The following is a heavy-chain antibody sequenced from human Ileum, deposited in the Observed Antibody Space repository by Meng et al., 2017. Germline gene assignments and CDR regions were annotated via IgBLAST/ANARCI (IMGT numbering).Heavy chain of an antibody. V-gene: IGHV1-3*01. CDR3: ARDMPYSSGSFDF. D-gene: IGHD3-10*01. CDR1: GFFFISYA. CDR2: ITAGNGNT. Sequence: QVHLVQSGAEVKKPGASVKVSCRASGFFFISYAIYWVRQAPGQSLEWMGWITAGNGNTKYSQTFQGRVTITRDTSASTAYMELSSLRFEDTAVYYCARDMPYSSGSFDFWGQGTLVTVSS. J-gene: IGHJ4*02.